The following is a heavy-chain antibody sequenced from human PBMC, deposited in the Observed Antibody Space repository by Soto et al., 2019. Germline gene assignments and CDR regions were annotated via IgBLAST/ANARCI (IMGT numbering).Heavy chain of an antibody. Sequence: PGESRKISCKGSGYSFTSYWIGWVRQVPGKGLELMWIIYPRDSDTRYSPSFQGQVTISADKSINSVYLQWSSLKDSDPATYYCARLGFNYDFLSGYYNVHHYYGNDVWGQGTPVTVSS. CDR3: ARLGFNYDFLSGYYNVHHYYGNDV. CDR2: IYPRDSDT. J-gene: IGHJ6*02. D-gene: IGHD3-3*01. V-gene: IGHV5-51*01. CDR1: GYSFTSYW.